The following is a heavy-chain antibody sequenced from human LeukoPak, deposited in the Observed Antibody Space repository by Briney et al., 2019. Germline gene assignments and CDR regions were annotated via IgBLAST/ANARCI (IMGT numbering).Heavy chain of an antibody. J-gene: IGHJ4*02. CDR2: MYHTGGF. CDR1: GGSINSINW. CDR3: ARNPRDGHTFDY. Sequence: PSETLSLTCDVSGGSINSINWWSWVRQPPGQGLEWIGEMYHTGGFNYNPSLKSRVTISLDKSQNQFSLRLSSVTAADTAVYYCARNPRDGHTFDYWGQGTLVTVSS. V-gene: IGHV4-4*02.